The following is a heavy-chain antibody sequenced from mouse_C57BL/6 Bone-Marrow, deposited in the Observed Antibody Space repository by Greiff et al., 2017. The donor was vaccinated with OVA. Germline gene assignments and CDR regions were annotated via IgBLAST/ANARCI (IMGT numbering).Heavy chain of an antibody. CDR3: ASSYYGNY. J-gene: IGHJ2*01. Sequence: VQLVESGPELVKPGASVKLSCKASGFTFKSYDITWVKQRPGQGLEWIGWIYPRDGSTKYNAKFKGKATLTVDTSSSTAYMDLHSLTSEDSAVYFCASSYYGNYWGQGTTRTVSA. CDR2: IYPRDGST. CDR1: GFTFKSYD. D-gene: IGHD2-10*01. V-gene: IGHV1-85*01.